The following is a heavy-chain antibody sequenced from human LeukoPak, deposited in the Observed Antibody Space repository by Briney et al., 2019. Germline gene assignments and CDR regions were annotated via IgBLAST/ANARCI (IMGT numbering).Heavy chain of an antibody. Sequence: ASVKVSCKASGYTFTGYYMHWVRQAPGQGLEWMGGINPNSGGTNYAQRFQGRVTMTRDTSISTAYMELSRLGSDDTAVYYCARPYLKGSYDVGDYWGQGTLVTVSS. J-gene: IGHJ4*02. CDR3: ARPYLKGSYDVGDY. CDR1: GYTFTGYY. D-gene: IGHD1-26*01. CDR2: INPNSGGT. V-gene: IGHV1-2*02.